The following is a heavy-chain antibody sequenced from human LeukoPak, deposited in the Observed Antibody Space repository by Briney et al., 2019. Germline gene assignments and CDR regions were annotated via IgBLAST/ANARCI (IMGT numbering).Heavy chain of an antibody. CDR3: ARAFFPTSPLTGDLGTVDY. CDR1: GYTFIGYY. Sequence: GASVKVSCKASGYTFIGYYMHWVRQAPGQGLEWMGWINPNSGDTNYAQKFQGRVTMTRDTSISTAYMELSRLRSDDTAVYYCARAFFPTSPLTGDLGTVDYWGQGTLVTVSS. J-gene: IGHJ4*02. V-gene: IGHV1-2*02. D-gene: IGHD7-27*01. CDR2: INPNSGDT.